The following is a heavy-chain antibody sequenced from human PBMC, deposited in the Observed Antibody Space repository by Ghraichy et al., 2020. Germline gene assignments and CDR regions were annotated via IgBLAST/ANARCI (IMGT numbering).Heavy chain of an antibody. CDR2: IYHSGST. V-gene: IGHV4-4*02. D-gene: IGHD2-2*01. CDR3: ARASGDIVVVPAADYMDV. Sequence: SETLSLTCAVSGGSISSSNWWSWVRQPPGKGLEWIGEIYHSGSTNYNPSLKSRVTISVDKSKNQFSLKLSSVTAADTAVYYCARASGDIVVVPAADYMDVWGKGTTVTVSS. J-gene: IGHJ6*03. CDR1: GGSISSSNW.